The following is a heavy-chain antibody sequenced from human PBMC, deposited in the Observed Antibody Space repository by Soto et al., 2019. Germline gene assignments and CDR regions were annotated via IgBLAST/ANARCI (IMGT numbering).Heavy chain of an antibody. CDR3: ASGITIFGVAPVRVFDY. Sequence: GGSLRLSCAASGFTFSSYAMSWVRQAPGKGLEWVSAISGSGGSTYYADSVKGRFTISRENSKNTLYLQMNSLRAEDTAVYYCASGITIFGVAPVRVFDYWGQGTLVTVSS. D-gene: IGHD3-3*01. V-gene: IGHV3-23*01. J-gene: IGHJ4*02. CDR2: ISGSGGST. CDR1: GFTFSSYA.